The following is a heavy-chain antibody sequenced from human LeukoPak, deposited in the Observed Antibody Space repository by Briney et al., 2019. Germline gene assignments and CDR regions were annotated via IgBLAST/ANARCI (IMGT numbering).Heavy chain of an antibody. CDR1: GGTFSSYA. CDR2: IIPIFGTA. Sequence: GSSVEVSCKASGGTFSSYAISWVRQAPGQGLEWMGGIIPIFGTANYAQKFQGRVTITADESTSTAYMELSSLRSEDTAVYYCARDYGGNSGGAFDIWGQGTMVTVSS. D-gene: IGHD4-23*01. CDR3: ARDYGGNSGGAFDI. V-gene: IGHV1-69*01. J-gene: IGHJ3*02.